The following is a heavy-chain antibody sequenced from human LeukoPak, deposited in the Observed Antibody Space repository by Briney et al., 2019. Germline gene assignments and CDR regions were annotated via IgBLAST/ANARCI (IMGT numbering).Heavy chain of an antibody. CDR2: ISGSGGGT. CDR1: GFTFTSYG. J-gene: IGHJ4*02. CDR3: AKGRIAPDD. Sequence: GGSLRLSCAASGFTFTSYGMSWVRQAPGKGLEWVSGISGSGGGTYYADSVQGRFTISRDNSRNTLYLQMNSLRVDDTALYYCAKGRIAPDDWGQGTLVTVSS. D-gene: IGHD2-21*01. V-gene: IGHV3-23*01.